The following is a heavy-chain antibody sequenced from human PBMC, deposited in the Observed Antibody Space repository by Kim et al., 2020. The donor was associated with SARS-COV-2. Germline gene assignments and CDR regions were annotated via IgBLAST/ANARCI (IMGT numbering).Heavy chain of an antibody. CDR3: AWAQLSVVGYYPDF. CDR1: GYTFKDFS. V-gene: IGHV1-2*06. D-gene: IGHD3-3*01. J-gene: IGHJ4*02. CDR2: INPNTGAS. Sequence: ASVKVSCKTTGYTFKDFSIHWVRQAPGLGLEWVGRINPNTGASFLAQRFQGRVTMTRDTSISTAYMELRSLTSDDTATYFCAWAQLSVVGYYPDFWGQGTLVTVSS.